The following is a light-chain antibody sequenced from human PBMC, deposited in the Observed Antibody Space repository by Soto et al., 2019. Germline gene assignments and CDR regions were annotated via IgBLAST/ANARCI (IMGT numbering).Light chain of an antibody. CDR3: CSYAGSYTSYV. CDR2: DVS. V-gene: IGLV2-11*01. CDR1: SSDVGGYNY. Sequence: QSVLTQPRSVSGSPGQSVTISCTGTSSDVGGYNYVSWYQQHPGKAPKLMIYDVSKRPSGVPDRFPGSKSGNTASLTISGLQAEDEADYYCCSYAGSYTSYVFXTGTKVTVL. J-gene: IGLJ1*01.